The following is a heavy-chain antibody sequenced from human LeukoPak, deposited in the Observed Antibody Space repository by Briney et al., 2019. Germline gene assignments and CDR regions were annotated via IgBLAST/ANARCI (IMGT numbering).Heavy chain of an antibody. CDR1: GGTFSNYA. D-gene: IGHD6-19*01. Sequence: VASVKVSCKASGGTFSNYAISWVRQAPGQGLEWMGWISAYNGNTNYAQKLQGRVTMTTDTSTSTAYMELRSLRSDDTAVYYCARVLSQWLAGGRTYYMDVWGKGTTVTISS. CDR3: ARVLSQWLAGGRTYYMDV. J-gene: IGHJ6*03. V-gene: IGHV1-18*01. CDR2: ISAYNGNT.